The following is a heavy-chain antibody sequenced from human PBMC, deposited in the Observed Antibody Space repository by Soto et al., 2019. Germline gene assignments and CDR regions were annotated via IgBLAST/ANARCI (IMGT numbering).Heavy chain of an antibody. CDR3: AGDEGDYVILTGYERGHGDAFDI. D-gene: IGHD3-9*01. J-gene: IGHJ3*02. V-gene: IGHV3-48*02. CDR2: ISSSSSTI. Sequence: PGGSLRLSCAASGFTFSSYSMNWVRQAPGKGLEWVSYISSSSSTIYYADSVKGRFTISRDNAKNSLYLQMNSLRDEDTAVYYCAGDEGDYVILTGYERGHGDAFDISGRGTMVT. CDR1: GFTFSSYS.